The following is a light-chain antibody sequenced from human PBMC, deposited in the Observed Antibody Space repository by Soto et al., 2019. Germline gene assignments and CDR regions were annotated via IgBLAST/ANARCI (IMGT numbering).Light chain of an antibody. CDR1: ESVSTN. CDR2: AAS. J-gene: IGKJ4*01. Sequence: EVVMTQSPASLSVSPGERATLSCRACESVSTNLAWYQQKPGQPPRLLIYAASTRATGIPARFSGSGSGTEFTLTISSLQSEDFAVYYCQQYDIATGFGGGTKVEIK. V-gene: IGKV3-15*01. CDR3: QQYDIATG.